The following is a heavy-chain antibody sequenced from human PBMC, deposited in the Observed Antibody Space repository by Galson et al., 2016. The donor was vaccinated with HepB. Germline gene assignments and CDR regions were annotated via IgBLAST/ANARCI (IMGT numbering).Heavy chain of an antibody. V-gene: IGHV4-31*03. Sequence: TLSLTCTVSGGSISSGNHYWSWIRQHPERGLEWIGYISTSGIPYHNPSLGSRVTISVDTSKNRFSLNLSSVTAADTAVYYCARRDYDTPGYYKNYFDYWGQGTLVTVSS. CDR1: GGSISSGNHY. J-gene: IGHJ4*02. CDR2: ISTSGIP. CDR3: ARRDYDTPGYYKNYFDY. D-gene: IGHD3-22*01.